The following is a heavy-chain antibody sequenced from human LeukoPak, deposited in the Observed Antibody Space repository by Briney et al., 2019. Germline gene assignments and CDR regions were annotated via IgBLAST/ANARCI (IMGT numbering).Heavy chain of an antibody. V-gene: IGHV3-30-3*01. Sequence: GGSLRLSCTASGFSFSGYALHWVRQAPGKGLEWVTLISYDGINKDYADSVKGRFTISRDNSKNTLYLQMNSLRDEDTAVYYCARDRVPYENSHYYWAFDYWGQGTLVTVSS. CDR3: ARDRVPYENSHYYWAFDY. J-gene: IGHJ4*02. CDR1: GFSFSGYA. CDR2: ISYDGINK. D-gene: IGHD3-22*01.